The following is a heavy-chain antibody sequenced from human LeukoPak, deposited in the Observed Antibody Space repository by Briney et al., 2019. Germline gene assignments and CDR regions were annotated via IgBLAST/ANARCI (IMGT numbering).Heavy chain of an antibody. CDR2: INHSGST. D-gene: IGHD6-13*01. CDR3: ARGPQTIAAAGGYYFDY. J-gene: IGHJ4*02. V-gene: IGHV4-34*01. Sequence: PSETLSLTCAVYGGSFSGYYWSWIRQPPGKGLEWIGEINHSGSTNYNPSLKSRVTISVDTSKNQFSLKLSSVTAADTAVYYCARGPQTIAAAGGYYFDYWGQETLVTVSS. CDR1: GGSFSGYY.